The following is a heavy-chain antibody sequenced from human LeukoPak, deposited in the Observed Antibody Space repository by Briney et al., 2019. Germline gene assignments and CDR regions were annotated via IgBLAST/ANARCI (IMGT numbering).Heavy chain of an antibody. Sequence: SETLSLTCTVSGGSISNNYWSWIRQPPGKGLEWIGYIYYSGSTNYNPSLTSRVTISVDTSKNQFSLKLSSVTAADTAVYYCARLVLAATGSFDYWGQGTLVTVSS. CDR1: GGSISNNY. D-gene: IGHD6-13*01. CDR3: ARLVLAATGSFDY. J-gene: IGHJ4*02. V-gene: IGHV4-59*08. CDR2: IYYSGST.